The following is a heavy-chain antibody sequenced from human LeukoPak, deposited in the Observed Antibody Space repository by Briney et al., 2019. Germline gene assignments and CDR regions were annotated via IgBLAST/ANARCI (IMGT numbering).Heavy chain of an antibody. CDR1: GFTFSSYA. D-gene: IGHD6-19*01. V-gene: IGHV3-23*01. Sequence: GGSLRLSCAASGFTFSSYAMSWVRQAPGKGLEWVSAISGSGGSTYYADSVKGRFTTSRDNSKNTLYLQMNSLRVEDTAVYYCAKDIPGIAVAGTIYYYYGMDVWGKGTTVTVSS. CDR3: AKDIPGIAVAGTIYYYYGMDV. J-gene: IGHJ6*04. CDR2: ISGSGGST.